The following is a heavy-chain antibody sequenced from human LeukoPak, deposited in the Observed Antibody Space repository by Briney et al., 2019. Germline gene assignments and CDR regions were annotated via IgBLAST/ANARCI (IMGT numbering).Heavy chain of an antibody. D-gene: IGHD4-17*01. J-gene: IGHJ3*02. CDR3: ARGVGDYGDLRHTSDAFDI. CDR1: GGSISSYY. CDR2: IYTSGST. V-gene: IGHV4-4*07. Sequence: SETLSLTCTVSGGSISSYYWSWIRQPAGKGLEWIGRIYTSGSTNYNPSLKSRVTMSVDTSKNQFSLKLSSVTAADTAVYYCARGVGDYGDLRHTSDAFDIWGQGTMVTVSS.